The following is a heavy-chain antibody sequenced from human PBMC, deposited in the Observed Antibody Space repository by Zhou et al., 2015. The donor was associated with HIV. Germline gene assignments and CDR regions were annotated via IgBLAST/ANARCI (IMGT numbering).Heavy chain of an antibody. J-gene: IGHJ5*02. CDR1: GYTFTNYY. CDR2: INPSGGST. V-gene: IGHV1-46*01. Sequence: QVQLVQSGAEVKKPGASVKVSCKASGYTFTNYYMHWVRQAPGQGLEWMGVINPSGGSTIYVQKFQGRVAMTRDTSTSTVYMQLSSLRSEDTAVYYCARDLDPGYGYSSNWYRGNWFDPWGQGTLVTVSS. CDR3: ARDLDPGYGYSSNWYRGNWFDP. D-gene: IGHD6-13*01.